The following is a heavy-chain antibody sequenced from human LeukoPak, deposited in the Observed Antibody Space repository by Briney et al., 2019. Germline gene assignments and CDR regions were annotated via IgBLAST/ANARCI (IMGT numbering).Heavy chain of an antibody. J-gene: IGHJ4*02. Sequence: GGSLRLSCTASGFTFSTYAMSWVRQAPGKGLEWVSAISGSGGSTYYADSVKGRFTISRDNSKNTLYLQMNSLRADDTAVYYCAKRSGGPSPFDYWGQGALVTVSS. V-gene: IGHV3-23*01. CDR1: GFTFSTYA. CDR3: AKRSGGPSPFDY. CDR2: ISGSGGST. D-gene: IGHD3-3*01.